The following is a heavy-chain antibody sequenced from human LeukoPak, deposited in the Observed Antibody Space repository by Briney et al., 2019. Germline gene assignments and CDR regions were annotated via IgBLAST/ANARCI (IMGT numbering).Heavy chain of an antibody. CDR2: IYYSGST. CDR3: ASADTGTRYYFDY. Sequence: SETLSLTCTVSGGSISSGGYYWSWIRQHPGKGLEWIGYIYYSGSTYYNPPLKSRVTISVDTSKNQFSLKLSSVTAADTAVYYCASADTGTRYYFDYWGQGALVTVSS. CDR1: GGSISSGGYY. D-gene: IGHD1-14*01. V-gene: IGHV4-31*03. J-gene: IGHJ4*02.